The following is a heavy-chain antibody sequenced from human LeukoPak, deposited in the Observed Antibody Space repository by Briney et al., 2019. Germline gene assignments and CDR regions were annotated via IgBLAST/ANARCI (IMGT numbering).Heavy chain of an antibody. D-gene: IGHD3-9*01. CDR2: IRSKAYGGTT. Sequence: GGSLRLSCTASGFTFGDYAMSWVRQAPGKGLEWVGFIRSKAYGGTTEYAASVKGRFTISRDDSKSIAYLQMNSLKTEDTAVYYCTRGQQNILTGFWPPRTSAAYFDYWGQGTLVTVSS. CDR3: TRGQQNILTGFWPPRTSAAYFDY. V-gene: IGHV3-49*04. CDR1: GFTFGDYA. J-gene: IGHJ4*02.